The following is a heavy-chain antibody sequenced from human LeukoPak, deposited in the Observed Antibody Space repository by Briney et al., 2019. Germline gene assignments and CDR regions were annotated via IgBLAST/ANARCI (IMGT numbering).Heavy chain of an antibody. CDR2: ISWNSGSI. J-gene: IGHJ6*02. V-gene: IGHV3-9*01. CDR3: AKDSGVAPTGYGLDV. CDR1: GFTFNDYA. D-gene: IGHD2-15*01. Sequence: SLVLSYAASGFTFNDYAMHWGRQAAGEGLEWVSGISWNSGSIGYAESVKGRFTISRDNTKNSLYLQMNSRRAEDTALYYCAKDSGVAPTGYGLDVWRQGTTVTVSS.